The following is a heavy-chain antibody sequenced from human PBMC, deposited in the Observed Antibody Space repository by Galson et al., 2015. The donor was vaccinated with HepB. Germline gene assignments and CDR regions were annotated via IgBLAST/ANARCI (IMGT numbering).Heavy chain of an antibody. CDR2: IYPGDSDT. J-gene: IGHJ5*02. CDR1: GYSFTSYW. Sequence: QSGAEVKKPGESLKISCKGSGYSFTSYWIGWVRQMPGKGLELMGIIYPGDSDTRYSPSFQGQVTISADKSISTAYLQWSSLKASDTAMYYCARCPTEAAAIPTIRFDPWGQGTLVTVSS. CDR3: ARCPTEAAAIPTIRFDP. V-gene: IGHV5-51*01. D-gene: IGHD2-2*02.